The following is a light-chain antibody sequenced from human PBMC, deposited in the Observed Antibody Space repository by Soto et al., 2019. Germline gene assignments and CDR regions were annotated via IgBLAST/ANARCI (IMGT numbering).Light chain of an antibody. CDR1: SRDVGAHDY. J-gene: IGLJ1*01. CDR3: CSYADGSIYF. CDR2: YVD. V-gene: IGLV2-14*03. Sequence: QSVLTQPASVSGPPGQSITISCTGTSRDVGAHDYVSWYLQYPDKAPQLLIYYVDHRPSGVSSRFSGSKSGNTASLTISGLQAEDEGDYYCCSYADGSIYFFGTGTKVTVL.